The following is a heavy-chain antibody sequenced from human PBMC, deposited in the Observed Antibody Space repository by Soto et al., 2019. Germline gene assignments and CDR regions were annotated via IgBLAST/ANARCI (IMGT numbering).Heavy chain of an antibody. J-gene: IGHJ6*02. CDR1: GGSFSGYY. CDR2: INHSGST. D-gene: IGHD3-10*01. CDR3: PRHIVRGKYYYGMDV. Sequence: PSETLSLTCAVYGGSFSGYYWSWIRQPPGKGLEWIGEINHSGSTNYNPSLKSRVTISVDTSKNQFSLKLSSVTAADTAVYYCPRHIVRGKYYYGMDVWGQEPTVTVSS. V-gene: IGHV4-34*01.